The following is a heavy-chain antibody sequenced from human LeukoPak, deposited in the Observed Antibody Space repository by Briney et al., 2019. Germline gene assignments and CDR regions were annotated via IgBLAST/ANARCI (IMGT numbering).Heavy chain of an antibody. CDR1: GFTFSRYA. J-gene: IGHJ4*02. Sequence: PGGSLRLSCAASGFTFSRYAMSWVRQAPGKGLEWVSVISGSGGSTYYADSVKGRFTISRDNSKSTLYLQMNSLRAEDTAVYYCAKADPLGSSFPTSLDYWGQGTLVTVSS. CDR2: ISGSGGST. CDR3: AKADPLGSSFPTSLDY. D-gene: IGHD6-6*01. V-gene: IGHV3-23*01.